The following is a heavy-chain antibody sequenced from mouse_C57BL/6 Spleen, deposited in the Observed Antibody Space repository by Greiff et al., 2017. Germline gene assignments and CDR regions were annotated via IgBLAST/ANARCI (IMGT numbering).Heavy chain of an antibody. D-gene: IGHD2-3*01. J-gene: IGHJ1*03. Sequence: VQLQQPGAELVKPGASVTLSCKASGYTFTSYWMHWVKQRPGQGLEWIGMIHPNSGSTNYNEKFKSKATLTVDKSSSTAYMQLSSLTSEDSAVYYCARRLLPYWYFDVWGTGTTVTVSS. V-gene: IGHV1-64*01. CDR3: ARRLLPYWYFDV. CDR1: GYTFTSYW. CDR2: IHPNSGST.